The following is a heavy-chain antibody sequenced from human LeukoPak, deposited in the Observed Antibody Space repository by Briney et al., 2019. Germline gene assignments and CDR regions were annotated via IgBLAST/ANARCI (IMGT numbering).Heavy chain of an antibody. V-gene: IGHV4-4*07. Sequence: SETLSLTRTVSGGSISRYYWSWIRQPAGKGLEWIGRIYTSGSTDYTPSLKSRVTMSVDTSKTHFSLKRSSVTAADTAVYYCARGATMIVVGPPWDAFDIWGQGTMVTVSS. CDR2: IYTSGST. D-gene: IGHD3-22*01. CDR1: GGSISRYY. CDR3: ARGATMIVVGPPWDAFDI. J-gene: IGHJ3*02.